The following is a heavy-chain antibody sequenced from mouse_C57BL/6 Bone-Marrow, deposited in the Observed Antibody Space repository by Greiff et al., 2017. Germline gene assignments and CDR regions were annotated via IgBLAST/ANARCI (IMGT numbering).Heavy chain of an antibody. Sequence: VKLMESGPGLVAPSQSLSITCTVSGFSLTSYAISWVRQPPGKGLEWLGVIWTGGGTNYNSALKSRLSISKDNSKSQVFLKMNSLQTDDTARYYCARIRVYGKRWYFDVWGTGTTVTVSS. CDR3: ARIRVYGKRWYFDV. V-gene: IGHV2-9-1*01. J-gene: IGHJ1*03. D-gene: IGHD1-1*01. CDR2: IWTGGGT. CDR1: GFSLTSYA.